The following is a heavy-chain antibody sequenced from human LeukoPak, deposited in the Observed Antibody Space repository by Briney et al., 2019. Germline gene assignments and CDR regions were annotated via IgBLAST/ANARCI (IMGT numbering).Heavy chain of an antibody. CDR1: GYTFTGYY. Sequence: ASVKVSCKASGYTFTGYYMHWVRQAPGQGLEWMGWINPNSGGTNYAQKFQGRVTMTRDTSISTDYMELSRLRSDDTAVYYCARAAYSSSWYIWFDPWGQGTPVTVSS. J-gene: IGHJ5*02. CDR2: INPNSGGT. D-gene: IGHD6-13*01. V-gene: IGHV1-2*02. CDR3: ARAAYSSSWYIWFDP.